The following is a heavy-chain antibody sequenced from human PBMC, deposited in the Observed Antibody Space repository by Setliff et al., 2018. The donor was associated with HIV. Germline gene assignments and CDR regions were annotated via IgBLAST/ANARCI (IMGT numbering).Heavy chain of an antibody. CDR2: ISSSSSYI. CDR1: GFTFSSYS. CDR3: ARDPSDYGDYGGIY. V-gene: IGHV3-21*01. Sequence: GGSLRLSCAASGFTFSSYSMNWVRQAPGKGLEWVSSISSSSSYIYYADSVKGRFTISRENAKNSLYLQMNSLRVEDTAVYYCARDPSDYGDYGGIYWGQGTLVTVSS. J-gene: IGHJ4*02. D-gene: IGHD4-17*01.